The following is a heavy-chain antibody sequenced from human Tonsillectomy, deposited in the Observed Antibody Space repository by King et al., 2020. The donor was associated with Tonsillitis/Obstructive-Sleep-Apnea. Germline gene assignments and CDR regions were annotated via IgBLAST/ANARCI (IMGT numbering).Heavy chain of an antibody. D-gene: IGHD4-17*01. CDR2: IFSNDEK. J-gene: IGHJ5*02. CDR1: GFSLTNARMG. CDR3: ARMTHDYGDDNWFDP. V-gene: IGHV2-26*01. Sequence: TLKESGPVLGKPTETLTLTCTVSGFSLTNARMGVSWIRQPPGKALDWLPHIFSNDEKSYSTSLKSRLTISKDTSKSQVFLTMTNMDPVDTATYYCARMTHDYGDDNWFDPWGQGTLVTVSS.